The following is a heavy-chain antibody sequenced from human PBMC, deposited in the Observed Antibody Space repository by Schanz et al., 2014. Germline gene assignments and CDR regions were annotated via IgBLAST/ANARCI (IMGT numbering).Heavy chain of an antibody. Sequence: QVQLVQSGAEVKKPGASVKLSCKASGYTFTNYYIHWVRQAPGQGLEWMGWINPNSGGTKYAQKFQGRVTMTRDTSISTAYMELSRLRSDDTAVYYCARVTLYCRGGSCPFDYWGQGTLVTVSS. V-gene: IGHV1-2*02. J-gene: IGHJ4*02. CDR1: GYTFTNYY. CDR3: ARVTLYCRGGSCPFDY. CDR2: INPNSGGT. D-gene: IGHD2-15*01.